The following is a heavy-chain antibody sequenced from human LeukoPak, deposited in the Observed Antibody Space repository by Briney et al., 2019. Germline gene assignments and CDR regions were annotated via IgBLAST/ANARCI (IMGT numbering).Heavy chain of an antibody. J-gene: IGHJ3*01. CDR3: ASYYDYVWGSYRIDAFDL. CDR2: ISSSSSYI. D-gene: IGHD3-16*02. CDR1: GFTFSSYS. Sequence: GGSLRLSCAASGFTFSSYSMNWVRQAPGKGLEWVSSISSSSSYIYYADSVKGRFTISRDNAKNSLYLQMNSLRAEDTAVYYCASYYDYVWGSYRIDAFDLWGRGTMVTVSS. V-gene: IGHV3-21*01.